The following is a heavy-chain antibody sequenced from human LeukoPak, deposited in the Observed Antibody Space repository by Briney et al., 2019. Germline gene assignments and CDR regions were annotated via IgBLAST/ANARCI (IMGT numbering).Heavy chain of an antibody. D-gene: IGHD6-6*01. CDR1: GFTFSSYA. CDR2: ISYDGSNK. CDR3: AKGKHSSSWYFDY. V-gene: IGHV3-30*04. Sequence: GGSLRLSCAASGFTFSSYAMHWVRQAPGKGLEWVAVISYDGSNKYYADSVKGRFTISRDNSKNTLYLQMNSLRAEDTAVYYCAKGKHSSSWYFDYWGQGTLVTVSS. J-gene: IGHJ4*02.